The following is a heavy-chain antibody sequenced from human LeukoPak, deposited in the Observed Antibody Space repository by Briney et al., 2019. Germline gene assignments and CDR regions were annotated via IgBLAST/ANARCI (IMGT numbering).Heavy chain of an antibody. D-gene: IGHD6-13*01. CDR1: GFTFSTYT. V-gene: IGHV3-21*01. Sequence: GRSLRLSCAASGFTFSTYTMNWVRQAPGKGLEWVSSISSSGYYIYYADSVKGRLTISRDNAKNSLYLQINSLRAEDTAVYYWARDIATAGHLAFDYWGQGILVTVSS. J-gene: IGHJ4*02. CDR2: ISSSGYYI. CDR3: ARDIATAGHLAFDY.